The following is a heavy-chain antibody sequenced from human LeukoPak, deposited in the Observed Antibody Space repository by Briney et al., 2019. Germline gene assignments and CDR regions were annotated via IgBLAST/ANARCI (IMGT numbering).Heavy chain of an antibody. CDR1: GYSFTGNF. CDR3: ARYNFHFDS. D-gene: IGHD1-20*01. J-gene: IGHJ4*02. Sequence: GASVKVSCKASGYSFTGNFIHWVRQAPGQGLEWMGRINPKSGATDYPQKFQGRVIMTRDTPISTAYMELSRLKSDDTAVYYCARYNFHFDSWGQGALVTVSS. V-gene: IGHV1-2*06. CDR2: INPKSGAT.